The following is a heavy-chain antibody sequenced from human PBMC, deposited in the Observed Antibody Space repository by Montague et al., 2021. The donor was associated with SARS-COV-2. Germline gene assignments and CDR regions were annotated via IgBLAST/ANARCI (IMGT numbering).Heavy chain of an antibody. V-gene: IGHV4-59*01. CDR3: ARAQNTCFIANCVNYFEV. J-gene: IGHJ4*02. CDR2: VHYTGST. Sequence: SETLSLTCEVSGDSISSYYWSWIRQSPGKGLEWIGYVHYTGSTECNPSLKTRVTLSLDTPRNRFSLKLRSATAADTAVYYCARAQNTCFIANCVNYFEVWGLGALVTVSS. CDR1: GDSISSYY. D-gene: IGHD1-1*01.